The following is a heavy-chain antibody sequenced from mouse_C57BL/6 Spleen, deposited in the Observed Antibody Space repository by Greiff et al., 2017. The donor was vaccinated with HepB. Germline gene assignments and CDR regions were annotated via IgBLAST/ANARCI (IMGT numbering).Heavy chain of an antibody. D-gene: IGHD2-1*01. CDR3: ARGKGLGGNSWFAY. V-gene: IGHV1-76*01. J-gene: IGHJ3*01. Sequence: VQLQQSGAELVRPGASVKLSCKASGYTFTDYYINWVKQRPGQGLEWIARIYPGSGNTYYNEKFKGKATLTAEKSSSTAYMQLSSLTSEDSAVYFCARGKGLGGNSWFAYWGQGTLVTVSA. CDR2: IYPGSGNT. CDR1: GYTFTDYY.